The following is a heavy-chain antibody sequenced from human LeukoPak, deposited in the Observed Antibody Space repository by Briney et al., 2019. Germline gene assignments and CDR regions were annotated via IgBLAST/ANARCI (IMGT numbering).Heavy chain of an antibody. V-gene: IGHV3-7*01. J-gene: IGHJ4*02. CDR3: TKGGHVDY. D-gene: IGHD3-16*01. CDR2: MNADGTEK. Sequence: GGSLRLSCAASGFRFSIYWMTWVRQAPGKGLEWVANMNADGTEKYYLDSVKGRFTISRDNAKNSLYLQTNSLRAEDTAVYYCTKGGHVDYCGQGSLVTVAS. CDR1: GFRFSIYW.